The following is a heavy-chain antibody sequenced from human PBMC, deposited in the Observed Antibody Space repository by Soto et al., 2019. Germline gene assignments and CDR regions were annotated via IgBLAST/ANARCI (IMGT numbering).Heavy chain of an antibody. Sequence: QITLNESGPTVVRPTETLTLTCRFSGFSLTTSGVGVGWIRQSPGKAPEWLALIFWDDDKRYSAYLKSRLTIAKDTSKNQVFLTVADLDPTNTATYYCADRVLRTVFGLVTTTAIYFDFWGQGTPVAVSS. CDR2: IFWDDDK. CDR1: GFSLTTSGVG. J-gene: IGHJ4*02. D-gene: IGHD3-3*01. CDR3: ADRVLRTVFGLVTTTAIYFDF. V-gene: IGHV2-5*02.